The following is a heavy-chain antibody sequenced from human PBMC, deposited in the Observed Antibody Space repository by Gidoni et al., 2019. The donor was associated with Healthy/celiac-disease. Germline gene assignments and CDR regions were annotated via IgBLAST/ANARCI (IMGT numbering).Heavy chain of an antibody. D-gene: IGHD1-26*01. V-gene: IGHV3-53*01. CDR3: ARGIVGATGYFDY. CDR1: GFPVSSNY. J-gene: IGHJ4*02. CDR2: IYSGGST. Sequence: EVQLVESGGGLIQPGGSLRLSCAASGFPVSSNYMSWVRQAPGKGLEWVSVIYSGGSTYYADSVKGRFTISRDNSKNTLYLQMNSLRAEDTAVYYCARGIVGATGYFDYWGQGTLVTVSS.